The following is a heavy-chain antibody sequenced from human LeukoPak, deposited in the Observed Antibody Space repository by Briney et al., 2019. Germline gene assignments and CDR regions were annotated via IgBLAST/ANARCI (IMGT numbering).Heavy chain of an antibody. Sequence: GSSLRLSCAASGFTFDDYAMHWLRQAPGKGLERVCVISWSGANIGYADSVKRLFTISRDNARNSLYLQMKSLRAEDTAFYYCAKVAIQKPYYYNDLDVWGQGTTVTVSS. V-gene: IGHV3-9*01. CDR1: GFTFDDYA. CDR3: AKVAIQKPYYYNDLDV. CDR2: ISWSGANI. D-gene: IGHD5-18*01. J-gene: IGHJ6*02.